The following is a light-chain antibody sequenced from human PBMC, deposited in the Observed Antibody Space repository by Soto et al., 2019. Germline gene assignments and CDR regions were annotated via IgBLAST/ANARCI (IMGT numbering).Light chain of an antibody. Sequence: DIQMTQSPSSLSASVGDRVTITCRASQSISSYLNWYQQKPGKAPKLLIYAASSLQSGGPSRFSGSGSGTDLTLTISSLQPEDFATYYCQQTYSTPPTLRPGTKVDIK. J-gene: IGKJ3*01. CDR3: QQTYSTPPT. V-gene: IGKV1-39*01. CDR1: QSISSY. CDR2: AAS.